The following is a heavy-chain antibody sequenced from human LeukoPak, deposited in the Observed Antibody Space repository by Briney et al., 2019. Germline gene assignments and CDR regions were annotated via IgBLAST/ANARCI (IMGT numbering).Heavy chain of an antibody. Sequence: SETLSLTCTVSGGSISSSSYYWGWTRQPPGKGLEWIGSIYYSGSTYYNPSLKSRVTISVDTSKNQFSLKLSSVTAADTAVYYCARLVGYCSSTSCYAGGWFDPWGQGTLVTVSS. V-gene: IGHV4-39*01. J-gene: IGHJ5*02. CDR2: IYYSGST. D-gene: IGHD2-2*01. CDR3: ARLVGYCSSTSCYAGGWFDP. CDR1: GGSISSSSYY.